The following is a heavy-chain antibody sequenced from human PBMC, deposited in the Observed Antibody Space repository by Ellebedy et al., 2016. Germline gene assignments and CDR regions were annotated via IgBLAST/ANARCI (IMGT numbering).Heavy chain of an antibody. Sequence: SETLSLXCTVSGGSISSYYWSWIRQPPGKGLEWIGYIYYSGSTNYNPSLKSRVTISVDTSKNQFSLKLSSVTAADTAVFYCARGGLHRVGSTYFDQWGQGTLVTASS. V-gene: IGHV4-59*12. CDR1: GGSISSYY. D-gene: IGHD1-26*01. J-gene: IGHJ4*02. CDR3: ARGGLHRVGSTYFDQ. CDR2: IYYSGST.